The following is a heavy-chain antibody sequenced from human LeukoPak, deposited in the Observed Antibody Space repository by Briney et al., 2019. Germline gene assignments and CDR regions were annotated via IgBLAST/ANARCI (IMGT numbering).Heavy chain of an antibody. CDR3: ARAWDYGDPTSTSDY. CDR2: ISAYNGNT. J-gene: IGHJ4*02. CDR1: GYTFTSYG. D-gene: IGHD4-17*01. Sequence: GASVKVSCKASGYTFTSYGISWVRQAPGQGLEWMGWISAYNGNTNYAQKLQGRVTMTTDTSTSTAYMELRSLRSDDTAVYYCARAWDYGDPTSTSDYWGQGTLVTVSS. V-gene: IGHV1-18*01.